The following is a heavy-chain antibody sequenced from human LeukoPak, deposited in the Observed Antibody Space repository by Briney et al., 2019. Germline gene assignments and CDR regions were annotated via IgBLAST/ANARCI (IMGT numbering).Heavy chain of an antibody. J-gene: IGHJ4*02. CDR2: ISGSGGST. CDR1: GFTFSSYA. V-gene: IGHV3-23*01. D-gene: IGHD4/OR15-4a*01. Sequence: PGGSLRLSCAASGFTFSSYAMSGVRQAPGKGLEWVSAISGSGGSTYYADSVKGRFTISRDNSKNTLYLQMNSLRAEDTAVYYCAKKHDYGGYFDYWGQGTLVTVSS. CDR3: AKKHDYGGYFDY.